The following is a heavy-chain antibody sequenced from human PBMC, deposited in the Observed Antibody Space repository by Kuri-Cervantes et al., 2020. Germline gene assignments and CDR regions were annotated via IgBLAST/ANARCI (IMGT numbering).Heavy chain of an antibody. J-gene: IGHJ3*02. V-gene: IGHV3-9*01. Sequence: SLKISCAASGFTFDEYAMHWVRQAPGKGLEWVSGISWNSGSIGYADSVKGRFTISRDNAKNSLYLQMNGLRPEDTALYYCAKVPTYYYDDMGAFGIWGQGTMVTVSS. CDR2: ISWNSGSI. CDR3: AKVPTYYYDDMGAFGI. CDR1: GFTFDEYA. D-gene: IGHD3-22*01.